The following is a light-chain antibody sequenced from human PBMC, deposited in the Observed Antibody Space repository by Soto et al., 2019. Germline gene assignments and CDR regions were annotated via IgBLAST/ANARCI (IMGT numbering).Light chain of an antibody. J-gene: IGLJ1*01. CDR1: SSNIGAGYD. Sequence: QSVLTQPPSVSGAPGQMVTMSCTGSSSNIGAGYDVHWYQQLPGTAPKLLIYGNSNRPSGVPDRFSGSKSGTSASLAITGLQAEDEADYYCQSYDSSLSGSYVFGTGTKLTVL. V-gene: IGLV1-40*01. CDR2: GNS. CDR3: QSYDSSLSGSYV.